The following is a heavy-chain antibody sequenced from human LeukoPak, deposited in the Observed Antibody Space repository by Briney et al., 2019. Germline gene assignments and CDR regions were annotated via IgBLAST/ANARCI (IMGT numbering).Heavy chain of an antibody. V-gene: IGHV3-21*01. D-gene: IGHD1-26*01. CDR1: GFTYSSYS. CDR3: ASSKWELLIYYYMDV. Sequence: PGGSLRLSCAASGFTYSSYSMNWVRQAPGKGLEWVSSISSSSSYIYYADSVKGRFTISRDNAKNSLYLQMNSLRAEDTAVYYCASSKWELLIYYYMDVWGKGTTVTISS. CDR2: ISSSSSYI. J-gene: IGHJ6*03.